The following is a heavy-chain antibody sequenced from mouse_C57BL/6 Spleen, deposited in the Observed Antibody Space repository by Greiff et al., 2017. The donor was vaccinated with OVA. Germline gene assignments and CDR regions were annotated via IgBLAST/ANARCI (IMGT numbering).Heavy chain of an antibody. D-gene: IGHD1-1*01. CDR1: GYTFTDYY. CDR2: IYPGSGNT. V-gene: IGHV1-76*01. Sequence: VQLQQSGAELVRPGASVKLSCKASGYTFTDYYINWVKQRPGQGLEWIARIYPGSGNTYYNEKFKGKATLTAEKSSSTAYMQLSSLTSEDSAVYFCAREGDYYGSSSRYFDVWGTGTTVTVSS. CDR3: AREGDYYGSSSRYFDV. J-gene: IGHJ1*03.